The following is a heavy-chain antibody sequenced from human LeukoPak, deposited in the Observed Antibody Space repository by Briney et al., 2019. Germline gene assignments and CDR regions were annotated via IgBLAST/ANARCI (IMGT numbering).Heavy chain of an antibody. J-gene: IGHJ3*02. CDR2: IYWDDDK. CDR1: GFSLSTSRVG. D-gene: IGHD3-22*01. V-gene: IGHV2-5*02. CDR3: AHRRGNYYVIGGYKGKTFDI. Sequence: SGPTLVKPTQTLTLTCTFSGFSLSTSRVGVGWIRQPPGKALEWLAVIYWDDDKRYSPSLKNRLTITKDISKNQVVLTMTNMDPVDTATYYCAHRRGNYYVIGGYKGKTFDIWGQGTLVTVSS.